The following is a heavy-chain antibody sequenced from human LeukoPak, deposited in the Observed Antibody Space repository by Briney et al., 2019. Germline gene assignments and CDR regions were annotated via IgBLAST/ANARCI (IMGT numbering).Heavy chain of an antibody. Sequence: SVKVSCKASGYTFTSYYMHWVRQAPGQGLEWMGGIIPIFGTANYAQKFQGRVTITADESTSTAYMELSSLRSEDTAVYYCARSGTQQLGYCSGGSCYPYYFDYWGQGTLVTVSS. V-gene: IGHV1-69*13. CDR1: GYTFTSYY. D-gene: IGHD2-15*01. CDR2: IIPIFGTA. CDR3: ARSGTQQLGYCSGGSCYPYYFDY. J-gene: IGHJ4*02.